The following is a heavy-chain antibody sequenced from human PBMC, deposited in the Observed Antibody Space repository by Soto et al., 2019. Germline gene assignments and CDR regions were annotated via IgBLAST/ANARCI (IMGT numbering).Heavy chain of an antibody. J-gene: IGHJ4*02. CDR2: INHSGST. V-gene: IGHV4-34*01. CDR1: GGSFSGYY. CDR3: ARDKITGLFDY. D-gene: IGHD2-8*02. Sequence: SETPSLTCAVHGGSFSGYYWTWIRHPPGTGLEWIGEINHSGSTNYNPSLKSRVTISVDTSKNQFSLKLTSVTAADTAVYYCARDKITGLFDYWGQGTLVT.